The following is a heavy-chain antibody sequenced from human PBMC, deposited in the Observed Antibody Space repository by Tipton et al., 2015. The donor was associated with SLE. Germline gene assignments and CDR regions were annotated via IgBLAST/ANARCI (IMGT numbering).Heavy chain of an antibody. CDR3: AGGSSSTRDY. J-gene: IGHJ4*02. CDR2: IYSGGST. D-gene: IGHD3-16*01. CDR1: GFTFRSYP. V-gene: IGHV3-23*03. Sequence: SLRLSCAASGFTFRSYPMTWVRQAPGKGLEWVSVIYSGGSTYYADSVKGRFTISRDDSKNTLYLQMNSLRPEGTAVYYCAGGSSSTRDYWGQGTLVTVSS.